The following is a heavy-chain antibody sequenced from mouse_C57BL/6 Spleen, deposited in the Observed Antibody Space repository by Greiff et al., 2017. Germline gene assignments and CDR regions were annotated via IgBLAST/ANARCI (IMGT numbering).Heavy chain of an antibody. CDR1: GYTFTSYW. Sequence: QVQLKESGAELAKPGASVKLSCKASGYTFTSYWMHWVKQRPGQGLEWIGYINPSSGYTKYNQKFKDKATLTADKPSSTAYMQLSSLTYEGSAVYYCAGGKDYDCDEDYWGQGTTLTVSS. CDR2: INPSSGYT. J-gene: IGHJ2*01. CDR3: AGGKDYDCDEDY. D-gene: IGHD2-4*01. V-gene: IGHV1-7*01.